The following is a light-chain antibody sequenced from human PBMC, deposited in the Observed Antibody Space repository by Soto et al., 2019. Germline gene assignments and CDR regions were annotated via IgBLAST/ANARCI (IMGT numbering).Light chain of an antibody. CDR3: LQVFNFPRA. CDR1: QDIGND. V-gene: IGKV1-6*02. Sequence: AIQMTQAPSSLAGSVGDRLTITCRASQDIGNDLGWYQQKPGKAPKLLIYAASSLQSGVSSRFSGSGSGTEFTLTISSLXPEXFATYYCLQVFNFPRAFGQGTKVDIK. J-gene: IGKJ1*01. CDR2: AAS.